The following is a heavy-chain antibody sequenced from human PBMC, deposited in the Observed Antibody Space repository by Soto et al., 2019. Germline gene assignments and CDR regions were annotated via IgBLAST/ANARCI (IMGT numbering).Heavy chain of an antibody. CDR2: ISAYNGNT. D-gene: IGHD2-2*01. CDR1: GYTFTSYG. Sequence: ASVKVSCKASGYTFTSYGISWVRQAPGQGLEWMGWISAYNGNTDYPQKLQGRVTMTTDTSTSTAYMELRSLRSDDTAVYYCARERYFISTTCYPSALDYGGRGTLVTVPS. V-gene: IGHV1-18*01. CDR3: ARERYFISTTCYPSALDY. J-gene: IGHJ4*02.